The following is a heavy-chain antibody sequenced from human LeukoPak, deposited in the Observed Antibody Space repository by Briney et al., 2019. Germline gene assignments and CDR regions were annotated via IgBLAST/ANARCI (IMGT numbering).Heavy chain of an antibody. CDR1: GFTFSSYA. Sequence: GGSLRLSCAASGFTFSSYAMSWVRQAPGKGLEWVSGISGSGGSTYYADSVKGRFTISRDNSKNTLYLQMNSLRAEDTAVYYWAKDLYSFGPFDYWGQGTLVTVSS. CDR2: ISGSGGST. V-gene: IGHV3-23*01. CDR3: AKDLYSFGPFDY. J-gene: IGHJ4*02. D-gene: IGHD5-18*01.